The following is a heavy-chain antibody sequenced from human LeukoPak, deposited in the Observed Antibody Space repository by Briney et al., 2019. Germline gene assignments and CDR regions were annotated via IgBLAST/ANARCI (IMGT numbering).Heavy chain of an antibody. J-gene: IGHJ6*02. CDR2: MNPNSGNT. D-gene: IGHD2-21*01. V-gene: IGHV1-8*01. CDR3: ARASHRNYYYGMDV. CDR1: GYTFTSYD. Sequence: ASVKVSCKASGYTFTSYDINWVRQATGQGLEWMGWMNPNSGNTGYAQKFQGRVTMTRNTSISTAYMELSSLRSEDTAVYYCARASHRNYYYGMDVWGQGTTVTVSS.